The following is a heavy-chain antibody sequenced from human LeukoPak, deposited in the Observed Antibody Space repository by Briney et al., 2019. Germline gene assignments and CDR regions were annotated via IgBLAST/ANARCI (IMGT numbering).Heavy chain of an antibody. CDR1: GFTFSNTW. J-gene: IGHJ4*02. V-gene: IGHV3-15*01. Sequence: GGSLRLSCEASGFTFSNTWMSWVRQAPGKGLEWVGRIKTKTDGGTTEYAAPVKGRFTISRDNAKNSLYLQMNSLRAEDTAVYYCARNKKGDRYTYGHDYWGQGTLVTVSS. CDR3: ARNKKGDRYTYGHDY. D-gene: IGHD5-18*01. CDR2: IKTKTDGGTT.